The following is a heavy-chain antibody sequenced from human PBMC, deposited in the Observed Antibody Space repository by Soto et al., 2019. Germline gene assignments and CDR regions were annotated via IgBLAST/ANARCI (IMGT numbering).Heavy chain of an antibody. J-gene: IGHJ5*02. Sequence: QVQLVESGGGVVQPGRSLRLSCAASGFTFTSYAMHWVRQAPGKGLEWVAVISYDEDKKYYADSVTGRFTISRDTSNNTVSLQMNSLKTEDTAIYYCARGGGGISGTLSWFDPWGQGTRVTVSS. CDR2: ISYDEDKK. D-gene: IGHD1-7*01. CDR1: GFTFTSYA. CDR3: ARGGGGISGTLSWFDP. V-gene: IGHV3-30-3*01.